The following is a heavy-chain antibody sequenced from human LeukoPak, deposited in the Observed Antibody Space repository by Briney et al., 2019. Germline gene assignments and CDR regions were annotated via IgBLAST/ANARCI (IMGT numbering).Heavy chain of an antibody. J-gene: IGHJ4*02. CDR1: GDSISSSSSY. CDR3: ARLGDVVVPAAIH. D-gene: IGHD2-2*01. V-gene: IGHV4-61*02. Sequence: SETLSLTCTVSGDSISSSSSYWSWIRQPAGKGLEWIGRIYTSGSTNYNPSLKSRVTMSVDTSKNQFSLKLSSVTAADTAVYYCARLGDVVVPAAIHWGQGTLVTVSS. CDR2: IYTSGST.